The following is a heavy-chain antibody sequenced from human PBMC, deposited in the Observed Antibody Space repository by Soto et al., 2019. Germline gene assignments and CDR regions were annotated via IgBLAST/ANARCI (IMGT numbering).Heavy chain of an antibody. CDR3: ARGGAAGTLDDAFDI. V-gene: IGHV4-30-4*01. CDR1: GGSISSGDYY. Sequence: NPSETLSLTCTVSGGSISSGDYYWSWIRQPPGKGLEWIGYIYYSGSTYYNPSLKSRVTISVDTSKNQFSLKLSSVTAADTAVYYCARGGAAGTLDDAFDIWGQGTMVTVSS. D-gene: IGHD6-13*01. CDR2: IYYSGST. J-gene: IGHJ3*02.